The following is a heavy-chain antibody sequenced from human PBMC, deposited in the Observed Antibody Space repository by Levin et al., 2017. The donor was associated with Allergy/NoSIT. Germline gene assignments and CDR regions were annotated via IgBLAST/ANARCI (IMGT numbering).Heavy chain of an antibody. J-gene: IGHJ6*03. D-gene: IGHD5-18*01. CDR3: AKAGYSYASYYYYYMDV. Sequence: GGSLRLSCAASGFTFSSYGIHWVRQAPGKGLEWVAVISYDVSKKHYADSVKGRFTISRDNSENTLYLQMNSLRAEDTAVYYCAKAGYSYASYYYYYMDVWGKGTTVTVSS. CDR2: ISYDVSKK. CDR1: GFTFSSYG. V-gene: IGHV3-30*18.